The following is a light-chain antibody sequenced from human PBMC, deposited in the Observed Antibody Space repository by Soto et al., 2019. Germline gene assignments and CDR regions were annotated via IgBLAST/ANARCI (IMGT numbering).Light chain of an antibody. CDR3: KHSTRLPGN. J-gene: IGKJ4*01. Sequence: LRWLRGERATLSCRASQSVRSSHLAWYQQMPGQAPRLLIYGASSRATGIPDRFSGSGSGPDFTLTCSIREPEDSVVYSMKHSTRLPGNFGGGTKVDIK. CDR1: QSVRSSH. V-gene: IGKV3-20*01. CDR2: GAS.